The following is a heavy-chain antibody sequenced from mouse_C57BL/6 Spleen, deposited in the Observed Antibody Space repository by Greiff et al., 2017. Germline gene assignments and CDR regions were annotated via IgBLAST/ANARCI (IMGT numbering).Heavy chain of an antibody. Sequence: QVQLKESGPGILQSSQTLSLTCSFSGFSLSTSGMGVSWIRQPSGKGLEWLAHIYWDDDKRYNPSLKSRLTISKDTSRNQVFLKITSVDTADTATYYCARSKGNYYGSSYEAWFAYWGQGTLVTVSA. D-gene: IGHD1-1*01. CDR3: ARSKGNYYGSSYEAWFAY. J-gene: IGHJ3*01. CDR1: GFSLSTSGMG. CDR2: IYWDDDK. V-gene: IGHV8-12*01.